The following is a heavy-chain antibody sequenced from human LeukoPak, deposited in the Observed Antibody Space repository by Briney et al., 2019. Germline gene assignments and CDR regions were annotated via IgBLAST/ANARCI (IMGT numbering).Heavy chain of an antibody. D-gene: IGHD6-19*01. Sequence: SETLSLTCTVSGGSVSSGGYSWAWIRQPQGKGLEWIGTLHSSGSTNYGSSLKSRVSMSADSSKNQFPLRLTSVTAADTAVYFCARRSSGWPNNWFDSWGQGTLVTVSS. CDR2: LHSSGST. CDR1: GGSVSSGGYS. J-gene: IGHJ5*01. CDR3: ARRSSGWPNNWFDS. V-gene: IGHV4-39*06.